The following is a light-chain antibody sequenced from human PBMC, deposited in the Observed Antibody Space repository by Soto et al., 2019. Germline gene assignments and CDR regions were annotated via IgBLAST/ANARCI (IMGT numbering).Light chain of an antibody. V-gene: IGKV3-20*01. Sequence: EIVLTQPPGTLSLSPGERATLSCRASQSVSSNYLAWYQQRPGQAPRLLIYRTSSRATGVPDRFSGSGSGADFTLTISRLAPEDFAVYYCQQYGTSPPWTFGQGTKVEI. CDR3: QQYGTSPPWT. CDR2: RTS. J-gene: IGKJ1*01. CDR1: QSVSSNY.